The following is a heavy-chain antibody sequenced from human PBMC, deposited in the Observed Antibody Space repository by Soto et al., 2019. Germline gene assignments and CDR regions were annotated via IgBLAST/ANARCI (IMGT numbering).Heavy chain of an antibody. CDR1: GYTFTGYD. CDR2: MNPNSGNT. CDR3: AGDKVGTTGIDF. D-gene: IGHD1-26*01. Sequence: QAQLVQSGAEVKKPGASVKVSCKASGYTFTGYDINWVRQATGQGLEWMGWMNPNSGNTGYAQNFQGRVTMTRDNSITTAYMELTSLRDDDSAVYYCAGDKVGTTGIDFWGQGTLVTVSS. V-gene: IGHV1-8*01. J-gene: IGHJ4*02.